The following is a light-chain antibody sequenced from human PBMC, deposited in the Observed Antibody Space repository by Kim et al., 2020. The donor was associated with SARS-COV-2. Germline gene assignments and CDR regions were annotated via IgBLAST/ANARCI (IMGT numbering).Light chain of an antibody. CDR2: AAS. CDR1: QGISCY. J-gene: IGKJ1*01. CDR3: QQYYSYPRT. V-gene: IGKV1-8*01. Sequence: ASPGDRATITCRASQGISCYLAWYQQKPGKAPKLLIYAASTLQSGVPSRFSGSGSGTDFTLTISCLQSEDFATYYCQQYYSYPRTFGQGTKVDIK.